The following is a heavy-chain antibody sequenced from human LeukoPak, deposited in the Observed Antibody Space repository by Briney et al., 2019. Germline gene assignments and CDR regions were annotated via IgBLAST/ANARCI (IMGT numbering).Heavy chain of an antibody. Sequence: PSQTLSLTCTVSGGSISSGGYYWSWIRQHPGKGLEWIGYIYYSGSTYYNPSLKSRVTISVDTPKNQFSLKLSSVTAADTAVYYCARGPSSFGGVIVAPYYYGMDVWGQGTTVTVSS. V-gene: IGHV4-31*03. D-gene: IGHD3-16*02. J-gene: IGHJ6*02. CDR3: ARGPSSFGGVIVAPYYYGMDV. CDR2: IYYSGST. CDR1: GGSISSGGYY.